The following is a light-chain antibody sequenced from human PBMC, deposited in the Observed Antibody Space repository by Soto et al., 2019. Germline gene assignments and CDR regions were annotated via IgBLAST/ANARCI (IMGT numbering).Light chain of an antibody. J-gene: IGKJ3*01. CDR3: QQLNTPPPFSS. Sequence: DILLTQPPSFLSAYVGARVNITCRASQGIRSYLAWYKQRPGTAPELLIYGASTLRPGGASTFSGSGYGTDFTLTISTLQHEDSTTDFWQQLNTPPPFSSFGDATKVDIK. CDR1: QGIRSY. CDR2: GAS. V-gene: IGKV1-9*01.